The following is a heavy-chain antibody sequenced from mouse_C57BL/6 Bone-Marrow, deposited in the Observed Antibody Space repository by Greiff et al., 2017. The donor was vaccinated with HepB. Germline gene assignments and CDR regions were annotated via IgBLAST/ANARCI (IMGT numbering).Heavy chain of an antibody. CDR2: ISDGGSYT. J-gene: IGHJ2*01. Sequence: EVMLVESGGGLVKPGGSLKLSCAASGFTFSSYAMSWVRQTPEKRLEWVATISDGGSYTYYPDNVKGRFTISRDNAKNNLYLQMSHLKSEDTAMYYCARDDGDYWGQGTTPTVSS. CDR1: GFTFSSYA. CDR3: ARDDGDY. V-gene: IGHV5-4*01.